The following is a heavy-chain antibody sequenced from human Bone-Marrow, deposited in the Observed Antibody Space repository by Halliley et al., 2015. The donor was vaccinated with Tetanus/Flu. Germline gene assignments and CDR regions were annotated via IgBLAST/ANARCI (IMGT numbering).Heavy chain of an antibody. J-gene: IGHJ5*02. Sequence: KGLQWVSVIESGGLPNYADSVKGRFIISRDTSKNTVYLQMNSLRAEDTAVYYCARGSWTYWFAPWGPGTLVTVSS. CDR2: IESGGLP. D-gene: IGHD3-3*01. V-gene: IGHV3-66*01. CDR3: ARGSWTYWFAP.